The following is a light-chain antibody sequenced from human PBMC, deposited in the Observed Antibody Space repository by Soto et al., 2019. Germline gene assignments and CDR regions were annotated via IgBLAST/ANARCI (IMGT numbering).Light chain of an antibody. CDR1: ESVSSK. Sequence: EIVMAQSPATLSVSPGERATLACRASESVSSKLVWYQKKPGQAPRLLIHDASTRATGIPARFSGSGSGTEFTLTISSLESEDFAIYYCQQRSNWPTFGQGTRLE. CDR3: QQRSNWPT. V-gene: IGKV3-15*01. J-gene: IGKJ5*01. CDR2: DAS.